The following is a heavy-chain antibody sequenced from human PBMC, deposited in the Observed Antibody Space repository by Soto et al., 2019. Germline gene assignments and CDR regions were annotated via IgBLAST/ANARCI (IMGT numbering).Heavy chain of an antibody. D-gene: IGHD4-17*01. V-gene: IGHV4-31*03. CDR1: GGSISSGGYY. Sequence: QVQLQESGPGLVKPSQTLSLTCTVSGGSISSGGYYWSWIRQHPGKGLEWIGYIYYSGSTYYNPSLKSRVTISVDTSKNQFSLKLSSVTAADTAVYYCAEGRGNDYGDYASFVWFDPWGQGTLVTVSS. CDR3: AEGRGNDYGDYASFVWFDP. J-gene: IGHJ5*02. CDR2: IYYSGST.